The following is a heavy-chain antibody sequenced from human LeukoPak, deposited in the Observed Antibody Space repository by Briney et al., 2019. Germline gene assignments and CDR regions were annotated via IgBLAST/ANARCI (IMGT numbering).Heavy chain of an antibody. CDR2: IRYDGSNK. D-gene: IGHD1-1*01. J-gene: IGHJ4*02. CDR3: AKDTPTTGYHLDS. Sequence: GGSLRLSCAASGFTFSSYGMHWVRQAPGKGLEWVAFIRYDGSNKYYADSVKGRFTISRDNSENTLYLQINSLRVEDTAVYYCAKDTPTTGYHLDSWGQGTLVTVSS. CDR1: GFTFSSYG. V-gene: IGHV3-30*02.